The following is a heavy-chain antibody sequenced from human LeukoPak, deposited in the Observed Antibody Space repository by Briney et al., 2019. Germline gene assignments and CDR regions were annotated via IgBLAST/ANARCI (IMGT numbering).Heavy chain of an antibody. V-gene: IGHV4-59*08. Sequence: SETLSLTCTVSDGSINGYYWSWIRQPPGKGLDWIGYMYSGGTTNYSPSLKSRVTISEDTSKNQFSLKLTSVTAADTAVYYCARHSARSSTNDAFDMWGQGTLVIVSS. CDR1: DGSINGYY. CDR2: MYSGGTT. D-gene: IGHD6-13*01. CDR3: ARHSARSSTNDAFDM. J-gene: IGHJ3*02.